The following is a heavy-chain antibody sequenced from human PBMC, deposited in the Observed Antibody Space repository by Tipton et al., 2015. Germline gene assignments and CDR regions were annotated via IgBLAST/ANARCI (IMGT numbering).Heavy chain of an antibody. CDR2: INSDGSTI. D-gene: IGHD3-3*01. V-gene: IGHV3-53*01. J-gene: IGHJ4*02. CDR3: AKERTYYDFWSGYYQGAFDS. CDR1: GFTVSSDY. Sequence: SLRLSCAASGFTVSSDYMSWVRQAPGKGLVWVSRINSDGSTIDYADSVKGRFTISRDNSKKTLYLQMNSLRAEDTAVYYCAKERTYYDFWSGYYQGAFDSWGQGTLVTVSS.